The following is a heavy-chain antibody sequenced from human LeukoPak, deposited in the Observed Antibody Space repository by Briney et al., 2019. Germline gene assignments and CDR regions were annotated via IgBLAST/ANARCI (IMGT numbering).Heavy chain of an antibody. CDR1: GFTFSNYW. CDR2: ISISSNYI. CDR3: ARGSRFGVVERDAFDI. V-gene: IGHV3-21*01. D-gene: IGHD3-3*01. J-gene: IGHJ3*02. Sequence: GGSLRLSCAASGFTFSNYWMSWVRQAPGKGLEWVSSISISSNYIYYTDSLKGRFTISRDNAKNSLYLQMNSLRAEDTAVYYCARGSRFGVVERDAFDIWGQGTMVTVSS.